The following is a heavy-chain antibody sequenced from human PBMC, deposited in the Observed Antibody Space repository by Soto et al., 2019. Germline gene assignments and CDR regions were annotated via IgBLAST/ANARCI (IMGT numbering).Heavy chain of an antibody. CDR1: GFTLSTYT. V-gene: IGHV3-21*01. Sequence: GGSLRLSCAASGFTLSTYTMNWVRQAPGKGLEWVSSISSRSSYMYYADSVKGRFTISRDDAKNSLYLQMNSLRAEDTAVYYCARESEDLTSNFDYWGQGTLVTVSS. CDR2: ISSRSSYM. J-gene: IGHJ4*02. CDR3: ARESEDLTSNFDY.